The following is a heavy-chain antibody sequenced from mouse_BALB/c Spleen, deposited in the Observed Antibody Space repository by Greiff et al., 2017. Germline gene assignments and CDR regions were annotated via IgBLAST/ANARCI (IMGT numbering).Heavy chain of an antibody. Sequence: VQLKESGPVLARPGASVKMSCTASGYSFTSYWMHWVKQRFGQGLKWIGAIYPGNSDTSYNQKFKGKAKLTAVTSASTAYMELSSLTNEDSAVYYCTRGEYRYDDAMDYWGQGTSVTVSS. CDR1: GYSFTSYW. J-gene: IGHJ4*01. CDR3: TRGEYRYDDAMDY. D-gene: IGHD2-14*01. V-gene: IGHV1-5*01. CDR2: IYPGNSDT.